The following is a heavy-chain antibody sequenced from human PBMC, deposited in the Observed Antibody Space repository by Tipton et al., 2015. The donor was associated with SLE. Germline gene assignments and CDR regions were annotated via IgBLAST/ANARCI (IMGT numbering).Heavy chain of an antibody. D-gene: IGHD1-26*01. V-gene: IGHV1-69*15. Sequence: QSGAEVKKPGSSVKVSCKASGGTFSSYAISWVRQAPGQGLEWMGRIIPIFGTANYAQKFQGRVTITADESTSTAYMELSSLRSEDTAVYYCARAGGDIVGAIPYYYYGMDVWGQGTTVTVSS. CDR2: IIPIFGTA. CDR1: GGTFSSYA. J-gene: IGHJ6*02. CDR3: ARAGGDIVGAIPYYYYGMDV.